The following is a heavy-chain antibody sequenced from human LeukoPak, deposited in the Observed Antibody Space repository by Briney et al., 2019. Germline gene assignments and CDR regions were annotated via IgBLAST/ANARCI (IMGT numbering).Heavy chain of an antibody. D-gene: IGHD1-26*01. Sequence: GGSLRLSCAASGFTVSSNYMSWVRQAPGKGLEWVSVIYSGGSTYYADSVKGRFTISRDNSKNTLYLQMNSLRAEDTAVYYCAKDPKISGSPHWGQGTLVTVSS. CDR3: AKDPKISGSPH. CDR2: IYSGGST. CDR1: GFTVSSNY. J-gene: IGHJ4*02. V-gene: IGHV3-66*01.